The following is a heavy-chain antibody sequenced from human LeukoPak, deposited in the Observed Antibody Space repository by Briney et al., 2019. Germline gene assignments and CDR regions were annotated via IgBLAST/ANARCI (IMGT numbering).Heavy chain of an antibody. V-gene: IGHV3-11*01. J-gene: IGHJ4*02. CDR2: ISSSGNTI. D-gene: IGHD4-17*01. CDR1: GFTFSDYY. Sequence: GGSLRLSWAASGFTFSDYYMSWIRQAPGKGLEWVSYISSSGNTIYYTDSVKGRFTISRDNAKNSLYLQMNSLRAEDTAVYYCANSGHYGDYFVRLPIGPYYFDYWGQGTLVTVSS. CDR3: ANSGHYGDYFVRLPIGPYYFDY.